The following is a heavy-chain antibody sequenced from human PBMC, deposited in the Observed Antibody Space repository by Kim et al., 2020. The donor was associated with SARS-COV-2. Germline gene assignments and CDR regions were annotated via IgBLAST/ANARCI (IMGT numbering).Heavy chain of an antibody. Sequence: SETLSLTCTVSGGSISSSSYYWAWIRQPPGKGLEWIATIYHSGRTYYNPSLKSRVTNSVDTSKNQFSLRLSSVTAADTAVYYCARHAHISGPTSFDYWGQGTLVTVSS. CDR1: GGSISSSSYY. V-gene: IGHV4-39*01. J-gene: IGHJ4*02. CDR3: ARHAHISGPTSFDY. CDR2: IYHSGRT. D-gene: IGHD6-19*01.